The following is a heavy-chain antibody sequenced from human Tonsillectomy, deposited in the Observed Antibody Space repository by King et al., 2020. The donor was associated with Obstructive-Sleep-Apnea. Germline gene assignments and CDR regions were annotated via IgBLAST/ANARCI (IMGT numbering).Heavy chain of an antibody. V-gene: IGHV4-38-2*02. D-gene: IGHD5-12*01. J-gene: IGHJ4*02. CDR1: GYSISSGYY. CDR2: IYQSGST. CDR3: ARNRGGYDSRINY. Sequence: VQLQESGPGLVKPSETLSLTCSVSGYSISSGYYWGWIRQPPGKGLEWIGSIYQSGSTHYNPSLKSRVTISVDTSKNQFSLILSSVTAADTALYYCARNRGGYDSRINYWGQGTLVTVSS.